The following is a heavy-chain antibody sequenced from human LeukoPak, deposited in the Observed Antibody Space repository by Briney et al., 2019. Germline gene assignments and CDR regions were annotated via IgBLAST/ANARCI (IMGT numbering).Heavy chain of an antibody. V-gene: IGHV3-48*03. J-gene: IGHJ3*02. CDR3: VREYCSGGSCSDAFDI. CDR1: GFTFSSYE. Sequence: GGSLRFSCAASGFTFSSYEMNWVRQAPGKGLEWVAYTDSNSETTHYADSVKGRFIISRDNAKNSLYLQMNSLRAEDTALYYCVREYCSGGSCSDAFDIWGQGTMVTVSS. CDR2: TDSNSETT. D-gene: IGHD2-15*01.